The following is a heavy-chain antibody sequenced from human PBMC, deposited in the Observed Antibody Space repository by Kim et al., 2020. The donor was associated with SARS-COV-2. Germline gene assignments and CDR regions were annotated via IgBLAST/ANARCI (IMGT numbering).Heavy chain of an antibody. J-gene: IGHJ6*02. V-gene: IGHV5-51*01. CDR1: GYSFTSYW. CDR2: IYPCDSDT. CDR3: ARPIGPYCSGGSCYSAYGMDV. Sequence: GGSLKISCKGSGYSFTSYWIGWVRQMPGKGLEWMGIIYPCDSDTRYSPSFQGQVTISADKSISTAYLQWSSLKASDTAMYYCARPIGPYCSGGSCYSAYGMDVWGQGTTVTVSS. D-gene: IGHD2-15*01.